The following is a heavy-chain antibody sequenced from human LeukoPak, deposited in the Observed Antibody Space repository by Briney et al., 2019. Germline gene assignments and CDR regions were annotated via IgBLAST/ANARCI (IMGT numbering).Heavy chain of an antibody. CDR3: ARRAVTTDLDY. V-gene: IGHV3-48*03. D-gene: IGHD4-17*01. CDR1: GFTFSLYN. J-gene: IGHJ4*02. CDR2: ISRSGSSI. Sequence: GGSLRLSCAASGFTFSLYNMNWVRQAPGKGLEWISYISRSGSSIYYADSVKGRFTISRDNAKNSLYLQMNSLRAEDTAVYYCARRAVTTDLDYWGQGTPVTVSS.